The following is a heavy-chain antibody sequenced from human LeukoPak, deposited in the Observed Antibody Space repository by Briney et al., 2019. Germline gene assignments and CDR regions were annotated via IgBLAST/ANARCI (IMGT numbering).Heavy chain of an antibody. D-gene: IGHD3-22*01. J-gene: IGHJ4*02. CDR2: LNPNSGGT. CDR3: ASSSGYYYVADY. CDR1: GYTFTGYY. Sequence: GASVKVSCKASGYTFTGYYMHRVRQAPGQGLEWMVRLNPNSGGTNYAQKFQGRVTMTRDTSISTAYMDLSRLRSDDTAVYYCASSSGYYYVADYWGQGTLVTVSS. V-gene: IGHV1-2*06.